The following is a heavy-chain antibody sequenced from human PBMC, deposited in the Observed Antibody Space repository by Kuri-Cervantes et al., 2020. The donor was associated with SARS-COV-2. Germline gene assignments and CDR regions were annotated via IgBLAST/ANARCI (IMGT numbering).Heavy chain of an antibody. D-gene: IGHD3-10*01. CDR1: GGAFSSYP. V-gene: IGHV1-69*05. Sequence: SVKVSCKASGGAFSSYPLSWVRQAPGQGLEWMGEINPMFHKANFTEEFQGRVTLTTDESTSTAYMELSSLTSQDTAVYYCARDVAPTILWFGEFPPSGDYWGQGTLVTVSS. J-gene: IGHJ4*02. CDR2: INPMFHKA. CDR3: ARDVAPTILWFGEFPPSGDY.